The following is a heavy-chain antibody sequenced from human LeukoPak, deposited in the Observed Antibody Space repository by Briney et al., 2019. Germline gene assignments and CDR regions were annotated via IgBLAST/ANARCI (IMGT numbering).Heavy chain of an antibody. CDR1: GFTFTSSA. CDR2: IVVGSGNT. Sequence: GTSVKVSCKASGFTFTSSAMQWVRQARGQRLEWIGWIVVGSGNTNYAQKFQERVTMTRNTSISTVYMELSSLRSEDTAVYYCARSDIRDILTGYYFDYWGQGTLVTVSS. V-gene: IGHV1-58*02. D-gene: IGHD3-9*01. CDR3: ARSDIRDILTGYYFDY. J-gene: IGHJ4*02.